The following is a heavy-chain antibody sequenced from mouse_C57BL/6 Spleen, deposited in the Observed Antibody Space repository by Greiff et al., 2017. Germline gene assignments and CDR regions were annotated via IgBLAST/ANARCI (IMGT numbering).Heavy chain of an antibody. CDR1: GYAFSSSW. CDR2: IYPGDGDT. V-gene: IGHV1-82*01. D-gene: IGHD1-1*01. CDR3: ARFILYYAMDY. J-gene: IGHJ4*01. Sequence: VQLQQSGPELVKPGASVKISCKASGYAFSSSWMNWVKQRPGKGLEWIGRIYPGDGDTNYNGKFKGKATLTADKSSSTAYMQLSSLTSEDSAVDFCARFILYYAMDYWGQGTSVTVSS.